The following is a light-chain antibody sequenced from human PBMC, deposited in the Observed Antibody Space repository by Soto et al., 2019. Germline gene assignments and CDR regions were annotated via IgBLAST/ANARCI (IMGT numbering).Light chain of an antibody. V-gene: IGKV1-39*01. CDR2: AAS. J-gene: IGKJ4*02. CDR3: QRYNSAPLT. CDR1: QSISAF. Sequence: DIQMSQSPFSLSSSVGDRVTITCRASQSISAFLNWYQQKPGKAPKLLIYAASTLQSGVPSRFSGSGSGTDFTLTISSLQPEDVATYYCQRYNSAPLTFGGGTKVDIK.